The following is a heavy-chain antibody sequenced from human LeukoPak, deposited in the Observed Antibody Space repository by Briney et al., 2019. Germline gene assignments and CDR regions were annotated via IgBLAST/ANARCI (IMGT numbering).Heavy chain of an antibody. D-gene: IGHD3-3*01. CDR3: ARDYPRFDFWGGYYAAFDI. CDR1: GGSFSGYY. J-gene: IGHJ3*02. V-gene: IGHV4-34*01. CDR2: INHSGST. Sequence: SETLSLTCAVYGGSFSGYYWSWIRQPPGKGLEWIGEINHSGSTNYNPSLKSRVTISVDTSKNQFSRKLSSVTAADAAVYYCARDYPRFDFWGGYYAAFDIWGQGTMVTVSS.